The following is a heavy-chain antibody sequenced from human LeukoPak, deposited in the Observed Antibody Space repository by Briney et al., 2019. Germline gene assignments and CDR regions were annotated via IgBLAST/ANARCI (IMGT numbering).Heavy chain of an antibody. Sequence: GGSLRLSCAASGFTFSNYWMAWVRQAPGRGLEWVASIKPDGSVIYYGDSVKGRFTLSRDNTKNALHLQMNSLRAEDTAVYYCARLLMTTVTTPDAFDIWGQGTMVTVSS. V-gene: IGHV3-7*05. J-gene: IGHJ3*02. CDR1: GFTFSNYW. CDR3: ARLLMTTVTTPDAFDI. D-gene: IGHD4-17*01. CDR2: IKPDGSVI.